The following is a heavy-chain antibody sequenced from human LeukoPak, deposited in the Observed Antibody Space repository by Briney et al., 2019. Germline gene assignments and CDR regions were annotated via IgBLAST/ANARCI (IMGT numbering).Heavy chain of an antibody. J-gene: IGHJ4*02. CDR2: INHSGST. CDR1: GGSFSGYY. D-gene: IGHD6-19*01. V-gene: IGHV4-34*01. CDR3: ARNPSRGWYRSNSRLFDY. Sequence: SETLSLTCAVYGGSFSGYYWSWIRQPPGKGLEWIGEINHSGSTNYNPSLKSRVTISVDTSKNQFSLKLSSVTAADTAVYYCARNPSRGWYRSNSRLFDYWGQGTLVTVSS.